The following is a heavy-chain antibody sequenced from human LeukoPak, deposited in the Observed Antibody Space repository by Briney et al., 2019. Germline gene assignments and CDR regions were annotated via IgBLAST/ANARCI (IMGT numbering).Heavy chain of an antibody. CDR2: INSDGSST. J-gene: IGHJ4*02. Sequence: GGSLRLSCEASGFSFSSYNMDWVRQTPGKGLEWISRINSDGSSTSYADSVKGRFTISRDNAKNTLYLQMNSLRAEDTAVYYCARDRGRQQLVSRHWGQGTLVTVSS. D-gene: IGHD6-13*01. CDR1: GFSFSSYN. CDR3: ARDRGRQQLVSRH. V-gene: IGHV3-74*01.